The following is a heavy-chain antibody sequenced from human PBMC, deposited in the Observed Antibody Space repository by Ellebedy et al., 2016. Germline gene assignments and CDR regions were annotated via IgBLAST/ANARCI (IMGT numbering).Heavy chain of an antibody. J-gene: IGHJ6*02. CDR3: ARVPFGVASLFYYYGMDV. Sequence: GESLKISCAASGFTFSSYWMSWVRQAPGNGLEWVANIKQDGSEKYYVDSVKGRFTISRDNAKNSLYLQMNSLRAEDTAVYYCARVPFGVASLFYYYGMDVWGQGTTVIVSS. D-gene: IGHD3-3*01. CDR1: GFTFSSYW. CDR2: IKQDGSEK. V-gene: IGHV3-7*01.